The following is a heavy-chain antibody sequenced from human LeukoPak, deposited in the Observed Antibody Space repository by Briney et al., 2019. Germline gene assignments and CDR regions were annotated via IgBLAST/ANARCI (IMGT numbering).Heavy chain of an antibody. D-gene: IGHD3-3*01. CDR3: SSDLRNYDAFDI. CDR2: ISSSSSYI. J-gene: IGHJ3*02. CDR1: GFTFSSYS. V-gene: IGHV3-21*01. Sequence: GGSLRLSCAASGFTFSSYSMNWVRQAPGKGLEWVSSISSSSSYIYYADSVKGRFTISRDNAKNSLYLQMNTLRAEDTAVYYCSSDLRNYDAFDIWGQGTMVTLSS.